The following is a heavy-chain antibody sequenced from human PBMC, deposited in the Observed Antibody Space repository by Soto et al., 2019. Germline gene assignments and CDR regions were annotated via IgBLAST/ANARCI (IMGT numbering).Heavy chain of an antibody. V-gene: IGHV4-30-4*01. CDR2: IYYSGST. Sequence: QVQLQESGPGLVKPSQTLSLTCTVSGGSISSGDYYWSWIRQPPGKGLEWIGYIYYSGSTYYNPSLKSRVTKAVDTSKNQFSLKLSSVTAADTAVYYCARDEGGAAAVYYYWGQGTLVTVSS. CDR1: GGSISSGDYY. J-gene: IGHJ4*02. CDR3: ARDEGGAAAVYYY. D-gene: IGHD6-13*01.